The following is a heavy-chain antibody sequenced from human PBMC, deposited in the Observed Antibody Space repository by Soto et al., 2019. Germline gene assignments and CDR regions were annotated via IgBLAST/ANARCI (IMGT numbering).Heavy chain of an antibody. CDR2: IYYSGST. CDR3: ARHRGSEPVYYFDY. CDR1: GGSISSSSYY. J-gene: IGHJ4*02. V-gene: IGHV4-39*01. Sequence: QLQLQESGPGLVKPSETLSLTCTVSGGSISSSSYYWGWIRQPPGKGLEWIGSIYYSGSTYYNPSLKSRVTISVDTSKNQFSLKLSSVTAADTAVYYCARHRGSEPVYYFDYWGQGTLVTVSS. D-gene: IGHD1-26*01.